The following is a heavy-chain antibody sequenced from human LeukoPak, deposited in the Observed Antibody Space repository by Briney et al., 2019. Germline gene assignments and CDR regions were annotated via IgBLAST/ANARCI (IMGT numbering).Heavy chain of an antibody. CDR3: AREAHTVRNYYDSSGYYPLRY. CDR2: INPNSGGT. CDR1: GYTFTGYY. V-gene: IGHV1-2*02. J-gene: IGHJ4*02. Sequence: ASVKVSCKASGYTFTGYYMHWVRQAPGQGLEWMGWINPNSGGTNYAQKFQGRVTMTRDTSNSTAYMELSRLRSDDTAVYYCAREAHTVRNYYDSSGYYPLRYWGQGTLVTVSS. D-gene: IGHD3-22*01.